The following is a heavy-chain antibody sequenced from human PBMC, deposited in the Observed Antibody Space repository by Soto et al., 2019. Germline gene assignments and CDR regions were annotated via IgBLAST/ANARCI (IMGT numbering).Heavy chain of an antibody. V-gene: IGHV4-59*08. D-gene: IGHD3-10*01. CDR2: IYYGGTT. CDR3: ARLGNYYQSLDP. Sequence: SETLSLTCTVSGDSFSPNYWSWLRQFPGKGLEWVGNIYYGGTTSYNPSLKSRVTISLETSKNQFSLRLTSVTAADPAVYYCARLGNYYQSLDPWGPGTLVTVSS. CDR1: GDSFSPNY. J-gene: IGHJ5*02.